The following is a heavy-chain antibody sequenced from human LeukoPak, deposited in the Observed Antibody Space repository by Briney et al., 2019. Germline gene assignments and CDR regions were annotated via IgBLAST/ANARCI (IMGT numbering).Heavy chain of an antibody. J-gene: IGHJ4*02. CDR2: INYSGST. CDR1: GSSTSSSNYY. D-gene: IGHD6-19*01. CDR3: ASRQRYSSGWYFDC. Sequence: PSETLSLTCTVSGSSTSSSNYYWGWIRQPPEKGLEWIGTINYSGSTYYNPSLKSRVTMSVDTSKNQFSLELCSVTAADTAVYYCASRQRYSSGWYFDCWGQGALVTVSS. V-gene: IGHV4-39*01.